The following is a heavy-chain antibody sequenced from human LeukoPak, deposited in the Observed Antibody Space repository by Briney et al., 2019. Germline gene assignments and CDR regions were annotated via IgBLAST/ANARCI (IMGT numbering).Heavy chain of an antibody. Sequence: SQTLSLTCAVSGDSISSGGYSWSWIRQPPGKGLEWIGYIYHSGSTYYNPSLKSRVTISVDRSKNQFSLKLSSVTAADTAVYYCARGASSGYVFYFDYWGQGTLVTVSS. CDR1: GDSISSGGYS. CDR2: IYHSGST. D-gene: IGHD5-12*01. J-gene: IGHJ4*02. CDR3: ARGASSGYVFYFDY. V-gene: IGHV4-30-2*01.